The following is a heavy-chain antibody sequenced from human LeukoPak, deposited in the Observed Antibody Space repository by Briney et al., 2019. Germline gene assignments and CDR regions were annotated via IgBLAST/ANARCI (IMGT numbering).Heavy chain of an antibody. D-gene: IGHD1-1*01. CDR2: FDPEDGET. CDR3: ARDRGGTGDFDY. V-gene: IGHV1-24*01. Sequence: ASVTVSCKVSGYTLTELSMHWVRQAPGKGLEWMGGFDPEDGETIYAQKFQGRVTMTEDTSTDTAYMELSSLRSEDTAVYYCARDRGGTGDFDYWGQGTLVTVSS. J-gene: IGHJ4*02. CDR1: GYTLTELS.